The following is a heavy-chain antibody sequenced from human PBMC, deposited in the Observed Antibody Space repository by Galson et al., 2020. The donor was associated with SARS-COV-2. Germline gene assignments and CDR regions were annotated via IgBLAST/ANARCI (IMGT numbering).Heavy chain of an antibody. CDR2: IKSKTDGGTT. Sequence: WVRQIPGKGLEWVGRIKSKTDGGTTDYAAPVKGRVSISKDDSKNTLYLQMNSLKTEDTGVYYCTTEGHEFWSGSATDVWGQGTTVTVS. CDR3: TTEGHEFWSGSATDV. V-gene: IGHV3-15*07. D-gene: IGHD3-3*01. J-gene: IGHJ6*02.